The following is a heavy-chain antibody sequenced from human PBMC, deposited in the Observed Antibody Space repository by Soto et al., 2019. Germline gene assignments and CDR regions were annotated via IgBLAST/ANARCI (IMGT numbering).Heavy chain of an antibody. CDR2: TSGSGGST. CDR3: AKVTYPGGSYVFDY. D-gene: IGHD1-26*01. V-gene: IGHV3-23*01. Sequence: GGSLRLSCAASGFTFSSYAMSWVRQAPGKGLERVSATSGSGGSTYYADSVKGRFTISRDNSKNTLYLQMNSLRAEDTAVYYCAKVTYPGGSYVFDYWGPGTLVTVSS. J-gene: IGHJ4*02. CDR1: GFTFSSYA.